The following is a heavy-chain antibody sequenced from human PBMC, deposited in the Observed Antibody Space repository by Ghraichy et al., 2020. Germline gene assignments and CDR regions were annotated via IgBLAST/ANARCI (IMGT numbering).Heavy chain of an antibody. D-gene: IGHD3-10*01. Sequence: GGSLRLSCAASEFTFSSYWMSWVRQAPAKGLEWVANIKQDGSEKYYVDSVKGRFTISRDNAKNSLYLQMNSLRAEDTAVYYCARVSGWGSSWYFDLWGRGTLVTVSS. CDR2: IKQDGSEK. J-gene: IGHJ2*01. CDR1: EFTFSSYW. CDR3: ARVSGWGSSWYFDL. V-gene: IGHV3-7*01.